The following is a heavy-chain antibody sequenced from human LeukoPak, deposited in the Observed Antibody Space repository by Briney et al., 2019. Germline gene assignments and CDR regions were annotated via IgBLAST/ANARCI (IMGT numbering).Heavy chain of an antibody. V-gene: IGHV3-23*01. CDR3: ATYRRGYHDSSESYYFDY. CDR1: GFTFSRFA. J-gene: IGHJ4*02. CDR2: ISSSGDST. D-gene: IGHD3-22*01. Sequence: GGSLRLSCAASGFTFSRFAMSWVRQAPGKGLEWVSGISSSGDSTYYADSVKGRFTISRDNSKNTLYLQMNGLRAEDTAIYYCATYRRGYHDSSESYYFDYWGQGTLVTVSS.